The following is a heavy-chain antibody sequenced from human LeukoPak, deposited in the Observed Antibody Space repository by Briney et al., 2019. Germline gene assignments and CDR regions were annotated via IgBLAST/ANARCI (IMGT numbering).Heavy chain of an antibody. V-gene: IGHV4-59*12. CDR1: GGSISSYY. CDR2: IYYSGST. Sequence: PSETLSLTCTVSGGSISSYYWSWIRQPPGKGLEWIGYIYYSGSTNYNPSLKSRVTISVDTSKNQFSLKLSSVTAADTAVYYCARRAPGAWNYFDYWGQGTLVTVSS. CDR3: ARRAPGAWNYFDY. J-gene: IGHJ4*02. D-gene: IGHD3-3*01.